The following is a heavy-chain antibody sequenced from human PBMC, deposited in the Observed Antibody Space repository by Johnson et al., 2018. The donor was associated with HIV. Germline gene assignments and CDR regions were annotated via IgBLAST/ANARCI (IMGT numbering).Heavy chain of an antibody. V-gene: IGHV3-66*01. CDR3: ARETRDDAFDI. CDR2: IFRVGDV. Sequence: VLLVESGGGLVQPGGSLRLSCAASGITVGTNYMSWVRQAPGKGLEWVSVIFRVGDVYYADSVKGRFTISRDNSKNMVYLQMNSLRAGDTAVYYCARETRDDAFDIWGQGTMVTVSS. CDR1: GITVGTNY. J-gene: IGHJ3*02. D-gene: IGHD4-11*01.